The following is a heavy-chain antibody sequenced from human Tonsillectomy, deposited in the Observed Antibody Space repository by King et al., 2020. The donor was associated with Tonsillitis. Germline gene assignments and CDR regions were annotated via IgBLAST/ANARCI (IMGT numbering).Heavy chain of an antibody. CDR2: IQYDGNNK. V-gene: IGHV3-30*02. CDR1: GFTFSNYG. D-gene: IGHD3-22*01. J-gene: IGHJ6*02. Sequence: QLVQSGGGVVQPGGSLRLSCAASGFTFSNYGIHWVRQAPGKGLEWVAFIQYDGNNKYYIDSVKGRFTISRDNSKNTLYLEMNSLRAEDTAVYYCAKDKRNSGYYGADYYYGMDVWGQGTTVTVSS. CDR3: AKDKRNSGYYGADYYYGMDV.